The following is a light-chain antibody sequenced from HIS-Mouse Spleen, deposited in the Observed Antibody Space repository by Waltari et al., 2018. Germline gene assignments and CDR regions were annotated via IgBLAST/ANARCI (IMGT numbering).Light chain of an antibody. CDR3: CSYAGSSTWV. Sequence: QSALTQPASVSGSPGQSITISCTGTSSDVGSYNLVSWYQQHPGKAPKLMSYEGSKRASGVSNRFSGSKSGNTASLTISGLQAEDEADYYCCSYAGSSTWVFGGGTKLTVL. J-gene: IGLJ3*02. V-gene: IGLV2-23*01. CDR2: EGS. CDR1: SSDVGSYNL.